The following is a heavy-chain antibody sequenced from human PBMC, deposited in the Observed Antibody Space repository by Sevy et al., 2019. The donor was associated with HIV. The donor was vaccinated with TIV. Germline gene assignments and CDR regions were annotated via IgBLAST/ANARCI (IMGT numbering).Heavy chain of an antibody. D-gene: IGHD6-13*01. V-gene: IGHV1-24*01. CDR3: ATRVFQTHFLIDF. J-gene: IGHJ4*02. CDR1: GLTLTELS. Sequence: ASVKVSCKVSGLTLTELSMQWVRQAPGKGLEWMGGFDPEDGETMFAPNFQGRVTMTADTSTDTAYMELSSLRSEDTAVYYCATRVFQTHFLIDFWGQGTLVTVSS. CDR2: FDPEDGET.